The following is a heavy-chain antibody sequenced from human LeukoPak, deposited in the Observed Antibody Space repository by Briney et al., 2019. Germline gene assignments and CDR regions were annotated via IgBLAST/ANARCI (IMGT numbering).Heavy chain of an antibody. CDR3: ASGNYYDSSGYYYFSFDY. V-gene: IGHV4-59*08. CDR1: GGSISSYY. J-gene: IGHJ4*02. Sequence: SETLSLTCTVSGGSISSYYWSWIRQPPGKGLEWIGYIYYSGSTNYNPSLKSRVTISVDTSKNQFSLKLSSVTAADTAVYYCASGNYYDSSGYYYFSFDYWGQGTLVTVSS. CDR2: IYYSGST. D-gene: IGHD3-22*01.